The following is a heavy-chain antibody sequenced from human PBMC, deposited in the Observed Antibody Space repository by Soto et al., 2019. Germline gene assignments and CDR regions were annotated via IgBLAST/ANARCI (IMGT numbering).Heavy chain of an antibody. CDR3: ARDQGTAMVTEDFDI. CDR2: INPNSGGT. Sequence: ASVQVSCKTSGYTFTGYYMHWVRQAPGQGLEWMGWINPNSGGTNYAQKFQGWVTMTRDTSISTAYMELSRLRSDDTDVYYCARDQGTAMVTEDFDIWGQGTRDTV. CDR1: GYTFTGYY. V-gene: IGHV1-2*04. D-gene: IGHD5-18*01. J-gene: IGHJ3*02.